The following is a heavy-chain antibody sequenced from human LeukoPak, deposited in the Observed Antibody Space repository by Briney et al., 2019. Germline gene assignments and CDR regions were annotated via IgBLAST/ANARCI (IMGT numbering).Heavy chain of an antibody. Sequence: GGSLRLSCAASGFTFSSYAMHWVRQAPGKGLGWVAVIRCSRSSKYYADSVKGRFTISRDNSKNTLYLQMNSLRAEDTAVYYCARPEPYYVWGTHSRLWFAFDIWGQGTMVTVSS. CDR2: IRCSRSSK. CDR3: ARPEPYYVWGTHSRLWFAFDI. D-gene: IGHD3-16*01. V-gene: IGHV3-30-3*01. J-gene: IGHJ3*02. CDR1: GFTFSSYA.